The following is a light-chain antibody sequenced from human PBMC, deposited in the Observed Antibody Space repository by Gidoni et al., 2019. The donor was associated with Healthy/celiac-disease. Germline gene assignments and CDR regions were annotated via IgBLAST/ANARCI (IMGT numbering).Light chain of an antibody. CDR2: WAS. CDR1: QSVLYSSNNKNY. V-gene: IGKV4-1*01. CDR3: QQYYSTPWT. Sequence: DIVMPQSPVSLPVSLGERATINCKSSQSVLYSSNNKNYLAWYQQKPGQPPKLLIYWASTREPGVPDRFSGSGSGTDFTLTISSLQAEDVAVYYCQQYYSTPWTFXQXTKVEIK. J-gene: IGKJ1*01.